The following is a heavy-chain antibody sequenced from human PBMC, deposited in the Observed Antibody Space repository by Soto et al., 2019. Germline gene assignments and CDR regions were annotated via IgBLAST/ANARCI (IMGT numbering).Heavy chain of an antibody. CDR1: GFTFSGSA. J-gene: IGHJ3*02. CDR3: TRRAGGQLLRPGAFDI. V-gene: IGHV3-73*01. Sequence: EVQLVESGGGLVQPGGSLKLSCAASGFTFSGSAMHWVRQASGKGLEWVGRIRSKANSYATAYAASVKGRFTISRDDSKNTAYLQMNSLKTEDTAVYYCTRRAGGQLLRPGAFDIWGQGTMVTVSS. CDR2: IRSKANSYAT. D-gene: IGHD2-15*01.